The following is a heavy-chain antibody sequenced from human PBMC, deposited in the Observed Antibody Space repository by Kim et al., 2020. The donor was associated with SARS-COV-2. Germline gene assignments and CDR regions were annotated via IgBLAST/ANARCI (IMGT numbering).Heavy chain of an antibody. Sequence: PSFQGHVTISADKSISTAYLQWSSLKASDTAMYYCARHEGGSGWQIDFDYWGQGTLVTVSS. V-gene: IGHV5-10-1*01. J-gene: IGHJ4*02. CDR3: ARHEGGSGWQIDFDY. D-gene: IGHD6-19*01.